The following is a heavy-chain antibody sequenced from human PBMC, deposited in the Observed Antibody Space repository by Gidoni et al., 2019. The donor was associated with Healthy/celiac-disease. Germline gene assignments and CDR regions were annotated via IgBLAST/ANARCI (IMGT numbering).Heavy chain of an antibody. CDR3: ARDRSVTIFGVVIPHYYYYYGMDV. CDR1: GFTFRSYS. D-gene: IGHD3-3*01. J-gene: IGHJ6*02. Sequence: EVQLVESGGGLVKPGGSLRLSCAASGFTFRSYSMNWVRQAPGKGLEWVSSISSSSSYIYYADSVKGRFTISRDNAKNSLYLQMNSLRAEDTAVYYCARDRSVTIFGVVIPHYYYYYGMDVWGQGTTVTVSS. V-gene: IGHV3-21*01. CDR2: ISSSSSYI.